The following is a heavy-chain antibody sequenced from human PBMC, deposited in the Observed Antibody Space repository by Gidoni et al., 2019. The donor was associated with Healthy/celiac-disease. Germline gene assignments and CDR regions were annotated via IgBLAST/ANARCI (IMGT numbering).Heavy chain of an antibody. Sequence: QVQLVQSGAEVKKPGSSVKVSCKASGGTFSSYAIRWVRQAPGQGLSWMGGIIPIFGTANAAQKFQGRVTITADKSTSTAYMELSSLRSEDTAVYYCARVVRPRDAFDIWGQVTIVTVSS. J-gene: IGHJ3*02. V-gene: IGHV1-69*06. CDR2: IIPIFGTA. D-gene: IGHD3-10*01. CDR1: GGTFSSYA. CDR3: ARVVRPRDAFDI.